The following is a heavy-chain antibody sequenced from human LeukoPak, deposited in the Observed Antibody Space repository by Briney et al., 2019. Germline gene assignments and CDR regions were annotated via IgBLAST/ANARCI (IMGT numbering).Heavy chain of an antibody. D-gene: IGHD3-10*01. CDR1: GGTFSSYA. Sequence: SVKVSCKASGGTFSSYAISWVRQAPGQGPEWMGRIIPIFGTANYAQKFQGRVTITTDESTSTAYMELSSLRSEDTAVYYCASYYYGSGSYLGYWGQGTLVTVSS. CDR2: IIPIFGTA. CDR3: ASYYYGSGSYLGY. V-gene: IGHV1-69*05. J-gene: IGHJ4*02.